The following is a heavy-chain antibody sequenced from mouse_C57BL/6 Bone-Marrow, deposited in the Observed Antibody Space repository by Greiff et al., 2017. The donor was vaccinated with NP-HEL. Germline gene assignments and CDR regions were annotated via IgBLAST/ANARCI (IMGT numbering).Heavy chain of an antibody. Sequence: EVKLMESGGDLVKPGGSLKLSCAASGFTFSSYGMSWVRQTPDKRLEWVATISSGGSYTYYTDSVKGRFTISRDNAKNTLYLQMSSLKAEDTAMYYCARQYYYGRRAMDYWGQGTSVTVSS. CDR2: ISSGGSYT. CDR3: ARQYYYGRRAMDY. D-gene: IGHD1-1*01. CDR1: GFTFSSYG. J-gene: IGHJ4*01. V-gene: IGHV5-6*01.